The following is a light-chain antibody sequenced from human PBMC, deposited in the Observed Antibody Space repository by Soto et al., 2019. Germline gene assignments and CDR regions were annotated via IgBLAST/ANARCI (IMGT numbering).Light chain of an antibody. CDR2: DVS. V-gene: IGLV2-14*03. Sequence: QSALTQPASVSGSPGQSITISCTGTSSDVGGYDYVSWYQHHPGKAPKLMIYDVSNRPSEVSNRFSGSKSGNTASLTISGLQAEDEADYYCSSYTSSSTLVFGTGTKLTVL. CDR1: SSDVGGYDY. J-gene: IGLJ1*01. CDR3: SSYTSSSTLV.